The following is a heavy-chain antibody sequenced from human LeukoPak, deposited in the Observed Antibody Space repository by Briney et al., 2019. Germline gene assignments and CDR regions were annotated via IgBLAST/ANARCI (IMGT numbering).Heavy chain of an antibody. Sequence: SETLSLTCTVSGDSISSHKWWWCWVRQPPGKGLEWIGEISHSGSTSYNPSLKSRVTRAADMSKTQFSLSLTSVTAADTAVYYCARGANYNWDSWGQGTLVTVSS. CDR3: ARGANYNWDS. CDR1: GDSISSHKW. V-gene: IGHV4-4*02. D-gene: IGHD1-20*01. CDR2: ISHSGST. J-gene: IGHJ4*02.